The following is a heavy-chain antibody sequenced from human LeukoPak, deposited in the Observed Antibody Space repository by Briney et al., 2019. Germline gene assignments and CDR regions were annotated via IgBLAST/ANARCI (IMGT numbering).Heavy chain of an antibody. J-gene: IGHJ5*02. CDR2: INTDGSTT. D-gene: IGHD3-10*01. CDR3: ARGRGPYGWFDP. CDR1: GFTFSGYW. Sequence: GGSLRLSCATSGFTFSGYWMHWVRQAPGKGLVWVSRINTDGSTTSYADSVKGRFSISRDNGKNTLYLQMNSLRAEDTAVYYCARGRGPYGWFDPWGQGTLVTVSS. V-gene: IGHV3-74*01.